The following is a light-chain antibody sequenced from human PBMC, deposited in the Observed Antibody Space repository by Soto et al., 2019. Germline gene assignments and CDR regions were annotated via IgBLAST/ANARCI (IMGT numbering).Light chain of an antibody. CDR1: ASDIGSYDY. J-gene: IGLJ7*01. V-gene: IGLV2-14*01. CDR3: ASYTGSTTRGV. Sequence: QSVLTQPASVSGSPGQSITVSCTGTASDIGSYDYVSWYQHHPGKAPKLLIYEVTNRPSGVSNRFSGSKSDYTASLTISGLQAEDEGHYYCASYTGSTTRGVFGGGTQLTVL. CDR2: EVT.